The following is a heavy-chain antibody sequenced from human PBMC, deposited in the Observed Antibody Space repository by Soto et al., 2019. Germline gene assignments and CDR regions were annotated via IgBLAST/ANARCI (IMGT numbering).Heavy chain of an antibody. CDR2: INAGNGNT. V-gene: IGHV1-3*01. D-gene: IGHD2-2*02. CDR3: AREWYCSSTSCYTSWFDP. CDR1: GYTFTSYA. J-gene: IGHJ5*02. Sequence: ASVKVSCKASGYTFTSYAMHWVRQAPGQRLEWMGWINAGNGNTKYSQKFQGRVTITRDTSASTVYMELSSLRSEDTAVYYCAREWYCSSTSCYTSWFDPWGQGTLVTVSS.